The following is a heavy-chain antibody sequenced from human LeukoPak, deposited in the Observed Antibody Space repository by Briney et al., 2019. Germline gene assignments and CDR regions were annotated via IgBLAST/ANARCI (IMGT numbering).Heavy chain of an antibody. CDR3: ATEGYRDSY. CDR2: ISSSGSTI. J-gene: IGHJ4*02. D-gene: IGHD6-13*01. V-gene: IGHV3-48*03. Sequence: GGSLRLSCAASGFTFSSYEMNWVRQAPGEGLEWVSYISSSGSTIYYADSVKGRFTISRDNAKNSLYLQMNSLRAEDTAVYYCATEGYRDSYWGQGTLVTVSS. CDR1: GFTFSSYE.